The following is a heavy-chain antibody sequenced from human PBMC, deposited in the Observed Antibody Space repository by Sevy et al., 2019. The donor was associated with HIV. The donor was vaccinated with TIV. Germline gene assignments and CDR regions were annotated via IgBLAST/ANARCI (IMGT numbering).Heavy chain of an antibody. J-gene: IGHJ6*02. CDR3: ARDPFYYDSSGYYDSFGNPQVGMDV. CDR1: GGSISSGDYY. CDR2: IYYSGST. V-gene: IGHV4-30-4*01. Sequence: SETLSLTCTVSGGSISSGDYYWSWIRQPPGKGLEWIGYIYYSGSTYYNPSLKSRVTIPVDRSKNQFSLKLGSVTAADTAVYYFARDPFYYDSSGYYDSFGNPQVGMDVWGQGTTVTVSS. D-gene: IGHD3-22*01.